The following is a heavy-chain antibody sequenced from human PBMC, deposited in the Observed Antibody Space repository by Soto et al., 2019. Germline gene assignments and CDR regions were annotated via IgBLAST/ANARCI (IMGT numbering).Heavy chain of an antibody. J-gene: IGHJ4*02. CDR2: IYYSGST. V-gene: IGHV4-59*04. Sequence: SETLSVTYSVAGGSISSYYWSWIRQPPGKGLEWIGSIYYSGSTYYNPSLKSRVSMSVDTSKNQFSRKLSSVTAADTAVYLCARQGAYFHESSGYEFDYWGQGTLVTVSS. D-gene: IGHD3-22*01. CDR3: ARQGAYFHESSGYEFDY. CDR1: GGSISSYY.